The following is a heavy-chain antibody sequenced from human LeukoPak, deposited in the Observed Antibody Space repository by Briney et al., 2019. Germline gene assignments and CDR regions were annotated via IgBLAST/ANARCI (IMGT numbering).Heavy chain of an antibody. V-gene: IGHV4-30-4*01. J-gene: IGHJ4*02. Sequence: SETLSLTCTVSGGSISSGDYYWSWISQPPGKGLEWIGYIYYSGSTYYNPSLKSRVTISVDTSKNQFSLKLSSVTAADTAVYYCAREVSRWPYYFDYWGQGTLVTVSS. CDR2: IYYSGST. D-gene: IGHD4-23*01. CDR3: AREVSRWPYYFDY. CDR1: GGSISSGDYY.